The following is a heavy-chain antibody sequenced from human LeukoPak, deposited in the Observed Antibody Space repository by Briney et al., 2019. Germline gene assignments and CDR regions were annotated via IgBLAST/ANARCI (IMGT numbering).Heavy chain of an antibody. Sequence: SVKVSCKASGGTFSSYTISWVRLAPGQGLEWMGRSIPILDIANYAQKFQGSVTITADKSTSTAYMELSSLRSEDTAVYYCARDVMIRGQNFFDYWGQGTLVTVSS. D-gene: IGHD3-10*01. V-gene: IGHV1-69*04. CDR1: GGTFSSYT. CDR2: SIPILDIA. J-gene: IGHJ4*02. CDR3: ARDVMIRGQNFFDY.